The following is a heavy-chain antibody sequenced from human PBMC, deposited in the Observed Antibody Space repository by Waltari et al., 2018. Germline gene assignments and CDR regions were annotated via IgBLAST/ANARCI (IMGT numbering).Heavy chain of an antibody. CDR2: VNPNGGST. CDR1: GYTFTDFY. Sequence: QVQLVQSGAEVKKPGASVKVSCKASGYTFTDFYMHWVRQAPGQGLEWMGRVNPNGGSTTYAQKLQDRVTMTRDTSTSTVYMELSSLRSEDTAVYYCARAGSTLIWGVAEWGQGTLVTVSS. CDR3: ARAGSTLIWGVAE. V-gene: IGHV1-46*04. D-gene: IGHD2-2*01. J-gene: IGHJ4*02.